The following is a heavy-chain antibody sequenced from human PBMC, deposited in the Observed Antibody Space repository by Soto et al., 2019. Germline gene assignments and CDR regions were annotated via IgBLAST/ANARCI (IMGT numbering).Heavy chain of an antibody. Sequence: SETLSLTCAVSGGSISSSNWWSWVRQPPGKGLEWIGEIYHSGSTNYNPSLKSRVTISVDKSKNQFSLKLSSVTAADTAVYYCATRSSGWTFAFDYWGQGTLVTVS. CDR3: ATRSSGWTFAFDY. V-gene: IGHV4-4*02. CDR1: GGSISSSNW. D-gene: IGHD6-19*01. J-gene: IGHJ4*02. CDR2: IYHSGST.